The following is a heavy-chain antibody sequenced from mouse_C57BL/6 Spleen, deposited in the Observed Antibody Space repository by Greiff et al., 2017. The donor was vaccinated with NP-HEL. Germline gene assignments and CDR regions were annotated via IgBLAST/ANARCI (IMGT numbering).Heavy chain of an antibody. D-gene: IGHD4-1*02. V-gene: IGHV1-52*01. Sequence: QVQLQQPGAELVRPGSSVKLSCKASGYTFTSYWMHWVKQRPIQGLEWIGNIDPSDSETHYNQKFKDKATLTVDKSSSTAYMQLSSLTSEDSAVYYCARGRPSQLGLFAYWGQGTLVTVSA. CDR1: GYTFTSYW. J-gene: IGHJ3*01. CDR3: ARGRPSQLGLFAY. CDR2: IDPSDSET.